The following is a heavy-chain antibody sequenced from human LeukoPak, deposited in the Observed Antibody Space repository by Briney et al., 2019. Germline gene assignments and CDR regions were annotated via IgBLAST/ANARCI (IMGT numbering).Heavy chain of an antibody. V-gene: IGHV3-30*18. CDR1: GFTFSSYG. CDR3: AKDHDCGGDCYPSYFDY. J-gene: IGHJ4*02. CDR2: ISYDGSNK. Sequence: GGSLRLSCAASGFTFSSYGMHWVRQAPGKGLEWVAVISYDGSNKYYADSVKGRFTISRDNSKNTLYLHMNSLRAEDTAVYYCAKDHDCGGDCYPSYFDYWGQGTLVTVSS. D-gene: IGHD2-21*02.